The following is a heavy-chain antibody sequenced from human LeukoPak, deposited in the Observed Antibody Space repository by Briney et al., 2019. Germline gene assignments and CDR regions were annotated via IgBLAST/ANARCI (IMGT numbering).Heavy chain of an antibody. CDR1: GFTFSSYG. V-gene: IGHV3-23*01. CDR3: AKSFRSTSLDY. J-gene: IGHJ4*02. CDR2: ISGSGDST. D-gene: IGHD2-2*01. Sequence: GGSLRLSCAASGFTFSSYGMTWVRQAPGKGLEWVSAISGSGDSTYYADSVKGRFTISRDNSRNTLYLQMNSLRAGDTAVYYCAKSFRSTSLDYWGQGTLVTVSS.